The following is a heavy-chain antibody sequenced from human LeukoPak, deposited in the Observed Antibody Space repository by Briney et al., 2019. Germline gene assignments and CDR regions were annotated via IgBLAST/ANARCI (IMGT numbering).Heavy chain of an antibody. Sequence: SETLSLTCAVSGGSISSSNWWSGVRQPPGKGLEWIGEIYHSGSTNYNPSLKSRVTIPVDKSKNQFSLKLRSVTAADTAVYYCARAPAVAGFYYYYGMDVWGQGTTVTVSS. D-gene: IGHD6-19*01. CDR3: ARAPAVAGFYYYYGMDV. V-gene: IGHV4-4*02. CDR2: IYHSGST. CDR1: GGSISSSNW. J-gene: IGHJ6*02.